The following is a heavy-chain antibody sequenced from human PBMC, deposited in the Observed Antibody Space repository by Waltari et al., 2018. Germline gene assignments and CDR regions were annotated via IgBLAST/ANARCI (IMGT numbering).Heavy chain of an antibody. J-gene: IGHJ4*02. CDR1: GGTFSSYA. V-gene: IGHV1-69*05. CDR3: ARDSGYCSGGSCYSELDY. Sequence: QVQLVQSGAEVKKPGSSVKVSCKASGGTFSSYAISWVRPAPGQGLEWMGGIIPIFGTANYAQKFQGRVTITTDESTSTAYMELSSLRSEDTAVYYCARDSGYCSGGSCYSELDYWGQGTLVTVSS. CDR2: IIPIFGTA. D-gene: IGHD2-15*01.